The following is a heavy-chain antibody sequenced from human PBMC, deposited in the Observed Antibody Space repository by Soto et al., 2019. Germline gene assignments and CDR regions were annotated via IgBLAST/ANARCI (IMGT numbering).Heavy chain of an antibody. J-gene: IGHJ4*02. V-gene: IGHV1-69*01. CDR2: IIPIFGTA. D-gene: IGHD2-15*01. CDR1: GGRFESYS. CDR3: ARESRYCSGGSCYFLPGIDY. Sequence: SVEVTCKACGGRFESYSLWSVRQAPGKGLEWMGGIIPIFGTANYAQKFQGRVTITADESTSTAYMELSSLRSEDTAVYYCARESRYCSGGSCYFLPGIDYWGQGTLVTVSS.